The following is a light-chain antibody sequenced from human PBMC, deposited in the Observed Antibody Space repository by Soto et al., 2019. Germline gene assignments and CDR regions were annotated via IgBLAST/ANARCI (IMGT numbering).Light chain of an antibody. Sequence: IVLTHSPGTLSLSPMERVTLSYRCSQSVRSSYLAGYQQKPGQAPRLLIYGASTRATGIAARFSGSGSGTEFTLTISSLQSEDFAVYYCQQYNNWPPWTFGQGTKVDIK. CDR1: QSVRSSY. V-gene: IGKV3-15*01. J-gene: IGKJ1*01. CDR3: QQYNNWPPWT. CDR2: GAS.